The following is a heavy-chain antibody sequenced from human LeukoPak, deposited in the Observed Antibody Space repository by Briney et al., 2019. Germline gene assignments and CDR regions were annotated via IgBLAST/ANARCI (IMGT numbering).Heavy chain of an antibody. Sequence: GGSLRLSCAASRFTFSSYAMSWVRQAPGKGLEWVSAISGSGGSTYYADSVKGRFTISRDNSKNTLYLQMNSLRAEDTAVYYCAKGVWATILTNDAFDIWGQGTMVTVSS. J-gene: IGHJ3*02. V-gene: IGHV3-23*01. CDR3: AKGVWATILTNDAFDI. CDR2: ISGSGGST. D-gene: IGHD3-9*01. CDR1: RFTFSSYA.